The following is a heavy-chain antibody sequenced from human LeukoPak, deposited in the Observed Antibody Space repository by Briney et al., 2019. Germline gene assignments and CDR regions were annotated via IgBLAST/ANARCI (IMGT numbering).Heavy chain of an antibody. V-gene: IGHV3-11*04. D-gene: IGHD2/OR15-2a*01. CDR2: ISSSGSTI. CDR3: ARGEFGDYYYFYMDV. CDR1: GFTFSDYY. Sequence: GGSLRLSCAASGFTFSDYYMSWIRQAPGKGLEWVSYISSSGSTIYYADSVKGRFTISRDDAKNSLFLQMNSLRAEDTATYYCARGEFGDYYYFYMDVWGKGTTVTVSS. J-gene: IGHJ6*03.